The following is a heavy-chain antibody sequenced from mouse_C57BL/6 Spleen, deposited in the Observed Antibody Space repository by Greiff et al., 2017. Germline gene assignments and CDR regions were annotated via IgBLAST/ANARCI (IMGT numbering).Heavy chain of an antibody. V-gene: IGHV10-3*01. CDR2: IRSKSSNYAT. J-gene: IGHJ1*03. CDR3: VREGGGRGYFDV. CDR1: GFTFNTYA. D-gene: IGHD1-1*02. Sequence: QLVESGGGLVQPKGSLKLSCAASGFTFNTYAMHWVRQAPGKGLEWVARIRSKSSNYATYYADSVKDRFTISRDDSQSMLYLQMNNLKTEDTAMYYCVREGGGRGYFDVWGTGTTVTVSS.